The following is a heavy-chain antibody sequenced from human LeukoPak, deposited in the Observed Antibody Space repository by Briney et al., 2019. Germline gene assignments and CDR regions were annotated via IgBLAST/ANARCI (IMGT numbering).Heavy chain of an antibody. CDR2: ITTSSSV. CDR3: ARRFDS. V-gene: IGHV3-69-1*01. Sequence: GGSLRLSCVGSGFSFISVWLNWVRQAPGKGLEWVSSITTSSSVFYADSVKGRFTISRDNAQNSLYLQMNSLRADDTAVYYCARRFDSWGRGTLVTVSS. CDR1: GFSFISVW. J-gene: IGHJ4*02.